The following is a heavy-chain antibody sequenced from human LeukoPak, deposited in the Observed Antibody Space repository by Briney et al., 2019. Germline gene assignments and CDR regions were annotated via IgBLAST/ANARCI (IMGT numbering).Heavy chain of an antibody. J-gene: IGHJ3*02. CDR2: INPSGGST. D-gene: IGHD6-19*01. Sequence: ASVKVSCKASGYTLTSYYMHWVRQAPGQGLEWMGIINPSGGSTSYAQKFQGRVTMTRDTSTSTAYMELRSLRSDDTAVYYCARENAVAATFDAFDIWGQGTMVTVSS. CDR1: GYTLTSYY. CDR3: ARENAVAATFDAFDI. V-gene: IGHV1-46*01.